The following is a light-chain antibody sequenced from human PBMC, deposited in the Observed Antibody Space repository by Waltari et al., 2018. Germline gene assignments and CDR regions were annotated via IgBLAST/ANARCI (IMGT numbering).Light chain of an antibody. CDR1: QSITYN. CDR3: QQSYTSLYT. CDR2: AAS. V-gene: IGKV1-39*01. Sequence: DMQMTQSPSSLSASVGDRVTITCRASQSITYNLNWYQQKPGMAPNLLIYAASSLQSGVPSRFSGSGSGTDFTLTISSLQPEDFATYYCQQSYTSLYTFGQGTKLEIK. J-gene: IGKJ2*01.